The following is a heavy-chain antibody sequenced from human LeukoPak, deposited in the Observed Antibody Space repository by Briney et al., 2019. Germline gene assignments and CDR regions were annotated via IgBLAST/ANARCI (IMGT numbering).Heavy chain of an antibody. J-gene: IGHJ4*02. CDR3: ARVVHRSYYYDSSGYPAPMDFDY. CDR1: GYTFTSYG. V-gene: IGHV1-18*01. CDR2: ISAYNGNT. Sequence: ASVKVSCKASGYTFTSYGISWVRQAPGQGLEGVGWISAYNGNTNYAQKLQGRVTMTTDTSTSTAYMELRSVRSDDTAVYYCARVVHRSYYYDSSGYPAPMDFDYWGQGTLVTVSS. D-gene: IGHD3-22*01.